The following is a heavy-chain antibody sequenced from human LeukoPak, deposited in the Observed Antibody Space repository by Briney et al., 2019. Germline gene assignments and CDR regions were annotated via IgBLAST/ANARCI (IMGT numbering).Heavy chain of an antibody. J-gene: IGHJ4*02. CDR1: GFTIFSY. CDR2: IYSGGGGIT. CDR3: ARGGNWDLYYFDN. Sequence: GGSLRLSCAASGFTIFSYMNWVRRAPGKGLVWVSVIYSGGGGITYYADSVKGRFTISRDNSKNTLYLQMNSLRAEDTAVYYCARGGNWDLYYFDNWGQGTLVTVSS. D-gene: IGHD7-27*01. V-gene: IGHV3-53*01.